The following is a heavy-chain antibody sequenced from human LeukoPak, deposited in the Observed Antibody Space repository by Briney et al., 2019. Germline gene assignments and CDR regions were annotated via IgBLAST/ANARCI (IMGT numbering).Heavy chain of an antibody. J-gene: IGHJ4*02. CDR2: INASGRT. CDR3: AREYGDFDY. D-gene: IGHD4-17*01. CDR1: GGSINNYY. Sequence: SETLSLTCTVSGGSINNYYWSWIRQPAGKGLEWIGRINASGRTNYNSALKSRVTMSVDTSENQFSLKVKSVTAADTAVYYCAREYGDFDYWGQGTLVTVSS. V-gene: IGHV4-4*07.